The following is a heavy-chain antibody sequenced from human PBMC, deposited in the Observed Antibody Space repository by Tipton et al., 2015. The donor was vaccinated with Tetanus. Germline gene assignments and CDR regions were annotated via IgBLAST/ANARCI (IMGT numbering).Heavy chain of an antibody. CDR3: SRSKLLWFGESLSGFDS. Sequence: TLSLTCTVSGGSISSDAHYWSWIRQAPGKGLEWLGYISHSGTTNYNPSLMSRVTISVDTSKNQFSLKLSSVTAADKAVYYCSRSKLLWFGESLSGFDSWGQGTLVTVSA. CDR1: GGSISSDAHY. CDR2: ISHSGTT. D-gene: IGHD3-10*01. J-gene: IGHJ4*02. V-gene: IGHV4-61*08.